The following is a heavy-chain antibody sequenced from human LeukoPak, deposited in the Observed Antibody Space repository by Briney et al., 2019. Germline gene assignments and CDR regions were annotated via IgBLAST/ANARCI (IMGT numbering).Heavy chain of an antibody. Sequence: GESLRLSRAASGFTFRDYSMAWVRQVPGGGLEWVSAISIPTFTLYADPVKGRFIISRDNSKNTLYLQMDNLRAEDTAVYYCVKERDRGVDVADDFDLWGQGTLVTVSS. D-gene: IGHD6-19*01. V-gene: IGHV3-23*01. J-gene: IGHJ4*02. CDR2: ISIPTFT. CDR3: VKERDRGVDVADDFDL. CDR1: GFTFRDYS.